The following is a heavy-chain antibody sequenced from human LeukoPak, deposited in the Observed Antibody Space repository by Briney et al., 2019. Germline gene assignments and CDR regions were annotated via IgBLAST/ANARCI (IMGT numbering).Heavy chain of an antibody. J-gene: IGHJ4*02. Sequence: GGSLRLSCAASGSTFSSYAMHRVRQAPGKGLEWVAVISYDGSNKYYADSVKGRFTISRDNSKNTLYLQMNSLRAEDTAVYYCASYYYDSSGSLDYWGQGTLVTVSS. CDR1: GSTFSSYA. CDR3: ASYYYDSSGSLDY. V-gene: IGHV3-30-3*01. CDR2: ISYDGSNK. D-gene: IGHD3-22*01.